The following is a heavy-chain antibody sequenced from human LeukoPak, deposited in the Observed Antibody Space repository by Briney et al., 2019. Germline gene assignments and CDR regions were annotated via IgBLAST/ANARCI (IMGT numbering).Heavy chain of an antibody. Sequence: PSETLFLTCTVSGGSISSGSYYWSWIRQPAGKGLEWIGRIYTSGSTDYNPSLKSRVTVSVDTSKNQFSLKLNSVTAADTAFYYCARGGQQLVNWFDPWGQGILVTVSS. CDR1: GGSISSGSYY. CDR2: IYTSGST. CDR3: ARGGQQLVNWFDP. V-gene: IGHV4-61*02. J-gene: IGHJ5*02. D-gene: IGHD6-13*01.